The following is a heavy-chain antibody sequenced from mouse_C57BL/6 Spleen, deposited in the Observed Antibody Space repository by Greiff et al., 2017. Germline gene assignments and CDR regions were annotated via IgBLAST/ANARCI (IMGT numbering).Heavy chain of an antibody. Sequence: VQLKQSGPELVKPGASVKIPCKASGYTFTDYNMDWVKQSHGKSLEWIGDINPNNGGTIYNQKFKGKATLTVDKSSSTAYMELRSLTSEDTAVYYCARKGDYGYDGWYFDVWGTGTTVTVSS. V-gene: IGHV1-18*01. CDR1: GYTFTDYN. J-gene: IGHJ1*03. CDR2: INPNNGGT. CDR3: ARKGDYGYDGWYFDV. D-gene: IGHD2-2*01.